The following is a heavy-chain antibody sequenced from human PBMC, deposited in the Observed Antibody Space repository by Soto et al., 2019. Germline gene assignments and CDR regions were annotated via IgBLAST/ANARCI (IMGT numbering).Heavy chain of an antibody. CDR1: GGSISSSSYY. J-gene: IGHJ4*02. CDR2: IYYSGST. D-gene: IGHD6-13*01. CDR3: ARPATYSSSWYGGYYFDY. Sequence: QLQLQESGPGLVKPSETLSLTCTVSGGSISSSSYYWGWIRQPPGKGLEWIGSIYYSGSTYYNPVLQSGVTISVDTSMNQCALTLSSVTAADTAVYYCARPATYSSSWYGGYYFDYWGQGTLVTVSS. V-gene: IGHV4-39*01.